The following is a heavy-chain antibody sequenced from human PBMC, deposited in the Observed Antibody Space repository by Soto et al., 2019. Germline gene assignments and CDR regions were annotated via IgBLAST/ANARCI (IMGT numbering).Heavy chain of an antibody. CDR3: ARDIRDYALH. CDR2: ISYDGSNK. J-gene: IGHJ4*02. V-gene: IGHV3-30-3*01. D-gene: IGHD4-17*01. Sequence: RLSCAASGFTFSSYAMHWGRQAPGKGLEWVAVISYDGSNKYYADSVKGRFTISRDNSKNTLYLQMNSLRAEDTAVYYCARDIRDYALHWGQGTLVTVSS. CDR1: GFTFSSYA.